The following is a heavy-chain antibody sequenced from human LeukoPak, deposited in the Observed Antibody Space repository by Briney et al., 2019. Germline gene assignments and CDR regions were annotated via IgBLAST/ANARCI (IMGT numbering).Heavy chain of an antibody. D-gene: IGHD3-9*01. Sequence: GGFLRHSCAASGFTFSSYSMNWVRQAPGKGLEWVSYISGSSITIYYADSVKGRFTISRDNAKNSLYLQMSSLRAEDTAVYYCATSAVAGYYSWGQGTLVTVSS. CDR1: GFTFSSYS. J-gene: IGHJ5*02. CDR3: ATSAVAGYYS. CDR2: ISGSSITI. V-gene: IGHV3-48*01.